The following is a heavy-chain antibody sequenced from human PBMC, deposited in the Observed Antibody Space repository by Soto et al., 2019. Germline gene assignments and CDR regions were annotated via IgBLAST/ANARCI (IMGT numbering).Heavy chain of an antibody. V-gene: IGHV2-5*02. J-gene: IGHJ6*02. D-gene: IGHD2-21*02. CDR2: IYWDDDK. CDR1: AFSLSTGGVG. Sequence: SGPTLVNPTQTLTLTCTFSAFSLSTGGVGVGWIRQPPGKALEWLALIYWDDDKRYSPSLRSRLTITKDTSKNQVVLTMTNMDPVDTATYYCIQSRFGGDCLQSYASYYYYGMDVWGQGTPVTVSS. CDR3: IQSRFGGDCLQSYASYYYYGMDV.